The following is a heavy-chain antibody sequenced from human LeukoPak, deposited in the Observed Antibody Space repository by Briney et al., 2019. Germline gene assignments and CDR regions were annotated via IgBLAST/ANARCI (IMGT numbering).Heavy chain of an antibody. V-gene: IGHV3-23*01. J-gene: IGHJ3*02. CDR1: GFTFSSYS. CDR2: LGSRSADT. D-gene: IGHD1-7*01. Sequence: GGSLRLPCAASGFTFSSYSMNWVRQAPGKGLDWVSTLGSRSADTYYADSVKGRFAISRDSSKHTLYLLMNSLRADDTATYYCAKTTETTLSYDAFDIWGQGTMVTVSS. CDR3: AKTTETTLSYDAFDI.